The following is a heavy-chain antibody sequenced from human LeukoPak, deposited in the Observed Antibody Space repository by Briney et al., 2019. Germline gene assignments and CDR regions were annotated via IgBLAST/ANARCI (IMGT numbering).Heavy chain of an antibody. CDR3: AGVGSGCFDY. Sequence: SETLSLTCAVSGYSISSGYYWGWIRQPPGKGLEWIGSIYHSGSTYYNPSLKSRVTISVDTSKNQFSLKLSSVTAADTAVYYCAGVGSGCFDYWGQGTLVAVSS. J-gene: IGHJ4*02. D-gene: IGHD1-26*01. CDR2: IYHSGST. V-gene: IGHV4-38-2*01. CDR1: GYSISSGYY.